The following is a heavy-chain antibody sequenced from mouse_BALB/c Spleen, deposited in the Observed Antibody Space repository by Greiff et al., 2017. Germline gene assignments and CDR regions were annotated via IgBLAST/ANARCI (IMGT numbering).Heavy chain of an antibody. D-gene: IGHD2-5*01. CDR3: ARAYYSNYKFAY. J-gene: IGHJ3*01. Sequence: EVKLVESGGGLVQPGGSLKLSCAASGFDFSRYWMSWVRQAPGKGLEWIGEINPDSSTINYTPSLNDKFIISRDNAKNTLYLQMSKVRSEDTALYYCARAYYSNYKFAYWGQGTLVTVSA. V-gene: IGHV4-1*02. CDR1: GFDFSRYW. CDR2: INPDSSTI.